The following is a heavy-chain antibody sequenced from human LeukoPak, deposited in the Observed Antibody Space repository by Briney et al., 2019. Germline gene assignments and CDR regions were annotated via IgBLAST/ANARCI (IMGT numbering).Heavy chain of an antibody. CDR2: IYYSEST. V-gene: IGHV4-31*03. CDR1: GGSISSGGYY. CDR3: ARGAEYYYGSGSLDWFDP. J-gene: IGHJ5*02. Sequence: SETLSLACTVSGGSISSGGYYWSWIRQHPGKGLEWIGYIYYSESTYYNPSLKSRVTISVDTSKSQLSLKLSSVTAADTAVYYCARGAEYYYGSGSLDWFDPWGQGTLVTVSS. D-gene: IGHD3-10*01.